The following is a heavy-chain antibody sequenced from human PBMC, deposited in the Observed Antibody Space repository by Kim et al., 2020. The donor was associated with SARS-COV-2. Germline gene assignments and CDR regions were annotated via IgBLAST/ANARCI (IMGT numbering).Heavy chain of an antibody. CDR3: AKDVSVLMVYAILYYYYG. V-gene: IGHV3-30*18. J-gene: IGHJ6*01. CDR2: ISYDGSNK. D-gene: IGHD2-8*01. CDR1: GFTFSSYG. Sequence: GGSLRLSCAASGFTFSSYGMHWVRQAPGKGLEWVAVISYDGSNKYYADSVKGRFTISRDNSKNTLYLQMNSLRAEDTAVYCCAKDVSVLMVYAILYYYYG.